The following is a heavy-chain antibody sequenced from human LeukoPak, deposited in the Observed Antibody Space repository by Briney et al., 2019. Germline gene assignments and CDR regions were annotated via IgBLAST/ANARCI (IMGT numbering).Heavy chain of an antibody. Sequence: GASVKVSCKASGYTFTGYNIHWVRQAPGQGLEWMGWISAYNGNTNYAQKLQGRVTMTTDTSTSTAYMELRSLRSDDTAVYYCARDYCSGGSCYFQSFDYWGQGTLVTVSS. D-gene: IGHD2-15*01. J-gene: IGHJ4*02. V-gene: IGHV1-18*04. CDR2: ISAYNGNT. CDR1: GYTFTGYN. CDR3: ARDYCSGGSCYFQSFDY.